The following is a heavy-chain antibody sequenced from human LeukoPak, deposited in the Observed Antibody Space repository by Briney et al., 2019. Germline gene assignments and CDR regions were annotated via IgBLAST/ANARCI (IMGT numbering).Heavy chain of an antibody. Sequence: GASVKVSCKASGYTFTGYYVHWVRQAPGQGLEWMGWINPNSGGTNYAQKFQGKVTMTRDTSISTAHMEVSRLRSDDTAVYYCARVSSWYSGWFDPWGQGTLVTVSS. V-gene: IGHV1-2*02. CDR3: ARVSSWYSGWFDP. CDR1: GYTFTGYY. J-gene: IGHJ5*02. CDR2: INPNSGGT. D-gene: IGHD6-13*01.